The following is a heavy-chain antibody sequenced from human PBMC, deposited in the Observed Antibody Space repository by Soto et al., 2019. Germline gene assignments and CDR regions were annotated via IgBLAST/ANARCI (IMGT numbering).Heavy chain of an antibody. CDR1: GFTFSSYA. CDR3: AKDMPNFWSGYYFDY. Sequence: GESLKISCAASGFTFSSYAMSWVRQAPGKGLEWVSAISGSGGSTYYADSVKGRFTISRDNSKNTLYLQMNSLRAEDTAVYYCAKDMPNFWSGYYFDYWGQGTLVTVSS. V-gene: IGHV3-23*01. CDR2: ISGSGGST. D-gene: IGHD3-3*01. J-gene: IGHJ4*02.